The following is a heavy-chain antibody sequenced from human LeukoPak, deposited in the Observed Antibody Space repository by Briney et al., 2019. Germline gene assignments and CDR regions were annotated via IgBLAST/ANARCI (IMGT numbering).Heavy chain of an antibody. V-gene: IGHV3-23*01. CDR2: VSASGGST. CDR1: GFTFSTYD. D-gene: IGHD6-6*01. CDR3: AKGSSSSRPYHLDY. Sequence: GGSLRLSCAASGFTFSTYDMSWVRQAPGKGLEWVSGVSASGGSTYYADSVKGRFTISRYNSENTLYVQMNSPRAEDTATYYCAKGSSSSRPYHLDYWGQGTLVTVSS. J-gene: IGHJ4*02.